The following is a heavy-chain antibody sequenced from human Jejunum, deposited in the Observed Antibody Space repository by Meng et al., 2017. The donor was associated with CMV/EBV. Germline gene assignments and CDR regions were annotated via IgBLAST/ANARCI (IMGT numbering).Heavy chain of an antibody. Sequence: VSGDSLSSGDSSWSWIRQPPGKGLEWIGYIYESGSTSYNPSLESRVTISVDTSKNQFSLKVMSVTAADTAVYYCAREGTNSYYFDYWGQGTLVTVSS. CDR3: AREGTNSYYFDY. CDR1: GDSLSSGDSS. V-gene: IGHV4-30-4*01. J-gene: IGHJ4*02. CDR2: IYESGST. D-gene: IGHD1-14*01.